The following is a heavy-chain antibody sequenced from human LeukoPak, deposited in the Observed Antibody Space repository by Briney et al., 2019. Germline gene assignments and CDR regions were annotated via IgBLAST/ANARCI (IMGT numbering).Heavy chain of an antibody. CDR3: VRVFSGLDY. V-gene: IGHV3-72*01. Sequence: VGSLRLSCAASGFTFSDHFMDWVRQAPGKGLEWVGRIRNKANRYSAEYAASVKGRFTISRDDSKNSLNLQMNSLKTEDTAVYYCVRVFSGLDYWGQGTLVTVSS. D-gene: IGHD2-15*01. CDR2: IRNKANRYSA. CDR1: GFTFSDHF. J-gene: IGHJ4*02.